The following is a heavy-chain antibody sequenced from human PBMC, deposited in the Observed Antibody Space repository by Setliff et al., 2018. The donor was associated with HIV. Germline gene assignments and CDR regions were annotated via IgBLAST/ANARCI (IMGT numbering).Heavy chain of an antibody. V-gene: IGHV4-39*01. D-gene: IGHD2-21*01. CDR3: ARVPVAGANWFDP. Sequence: ASETLSLTCTVSGVSGGSISSHYWNWIRQPPGKGLEWIGSVSQSGSTYYNPSLKSRITISVDRSKNLFSLKLISVTAADQGVYYCARVPVAGANWFDPWGLGTLVTVSS. CDR2: VSQSGST. J-gene: IGHJ5*02. CDR1: GVSGGSISSHY.